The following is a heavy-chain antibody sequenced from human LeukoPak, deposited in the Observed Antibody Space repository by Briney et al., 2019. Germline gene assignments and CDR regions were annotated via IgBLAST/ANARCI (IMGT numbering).Heavy chain of an antibody. CDR1: RYTFTSYG. D-gene: IGHD5-18*01. V-gene: IGHV1-18*04. CDR2: ISAYNGNT. CDR3: ARDLYWRRVDTAMRRRYYGMDV. Sequence: ASVKVSCKASRYTFTSYGISWVRQAPGQGLEWMGWISAYNGNTNYAQKLQGRVTMTTDTSTSTAYMELRSLRSDDTAVYYCARDLYWRRVDTAMRRRYYGMDVWGKGTTVTVSS. J-gene: IGHJ6*04.